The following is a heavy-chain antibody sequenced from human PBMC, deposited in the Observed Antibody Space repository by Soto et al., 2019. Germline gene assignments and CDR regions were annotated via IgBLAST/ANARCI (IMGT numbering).Heavy chain of an antibody. CDR3: ARVEGVLTGYIWFDP. CDR1: SGSISSSNW. Sequence: SETLSLTCAVSSGSISSSNWWSWVRQPPGKGLEWIGEIYHSGSTNYNPSLKSRVTISVDKSKNQFSLKLSSVTAADTAVYYCARVEGVLTGYIWFDPWGQGTLVTVSS. CDR2: IYHSGST. J-gene: IGHJ5*02. V-gene: IGHV4-4*02. D-gene: IGHD3-9*01.